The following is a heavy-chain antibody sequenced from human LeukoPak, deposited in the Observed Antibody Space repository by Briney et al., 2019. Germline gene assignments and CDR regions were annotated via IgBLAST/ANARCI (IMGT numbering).Heavy chain of an antibody. CDR3: ARVVMKAFYYYYMDV. V-gene: IGHV1-8*01. CDR2: MNPTSGDA. D-gene: IGHD2-21*01. CDR1: GYTFSDYD. Sequence: ASVKVSCKASGYTFSDYDVNWVRQAPGQGLEWMGWMNPTSGDAGYAQKFQGRVTMTRSMSKNTAYMELSRLRSEDTAVYFCARVVMKAFYYYYMDVWGKGTTIIISS. J-gene: IGHJ6*03.